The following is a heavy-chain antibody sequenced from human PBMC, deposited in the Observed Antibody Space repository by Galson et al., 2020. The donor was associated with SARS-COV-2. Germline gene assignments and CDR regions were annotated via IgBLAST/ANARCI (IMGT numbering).Heavy chain of an antibody. D-gene: IGHD3-10*01. CDR2: IYAYSGANT. V-gene: IGHV3-53*04. CDR3: ARGVGGMNV. J-gene: IGHJ6*02. Sequence: TGGSLRLSCAATGFTIYGNYINWVRQAPGKGLEWVSIIYAYSGANTYYADSVRGRFTISRHTSENTVSLQMTSLRVEDTAVYYCARGVGGMNVWGQGTTVTVSS. CDR1: GFTIYGNY.